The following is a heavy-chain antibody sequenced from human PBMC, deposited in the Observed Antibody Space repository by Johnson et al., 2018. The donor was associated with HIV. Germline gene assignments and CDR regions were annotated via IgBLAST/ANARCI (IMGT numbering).Heavy chain of an antibody. Sequence: QVQLVESGGGLVQPGRSLRLSCAASGLTLSNYPMHWVRQAPGKGLEWVAVISYDGSKKYYAESVKGRFPISRDNSKNTMYLQMNSLRAEDTAVYYCARDYYDLPWGYDAFDIWGQGTMVTVSS. V-gene: IGHV3-30*04. CDR3: ARDYYDLPWGYDAFDI. CDR1: GLTLSNYP. CDR2: ISYDGSKK. D-gene: IGHD3-22*01. J-gene: IGHJ3*02.